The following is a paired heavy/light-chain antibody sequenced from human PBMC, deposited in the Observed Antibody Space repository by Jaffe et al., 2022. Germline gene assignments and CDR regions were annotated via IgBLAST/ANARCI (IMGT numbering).Heavy chain of an antibody. V-gene: IGHV3-23*01. CDR3: ATDRLGSAWYVLDY. D-gene: IGHD6-19*01. CDR1: GFTFSNYA. Sequence: EVQLLESGGGLAQPGGSLRLSCAASGFTFSNYALNWVRQAPGKGLEWVSGISGSGATTTTHYADSVKGRFAISSDNSNNTMYLQMNSLRVEDTALYYCATDRLGSAWYVLDYWGQGALVTVSS. CDR2: ISGSGATTTT. J-gene: IGHJ4*02.
Light chain of an antibody. CDR2: GAS. J-gene: IGKJ1*01. CDR3: QQYNSWPRA. CDR1: QSVSTN. V-gene: IGKV3-15*01. Sequence: EIVMTQSPATLSVSPGDSATLSCRASQSVSTNLAWYQQRAGQAPRLLIYGASTRATGLPARFSGSGSGTEFTLTISRLQSEDFAVYYCQQYNSWPRAFGQGTKVEIK.